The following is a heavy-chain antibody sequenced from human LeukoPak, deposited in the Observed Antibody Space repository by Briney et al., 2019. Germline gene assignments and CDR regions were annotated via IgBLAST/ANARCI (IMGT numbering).Heavy chain of an antibody. J-gene: IGHJ4*02. V-gene: IGHV4-38-2*02. CDR1: GYSISSGYY. CDR3: AREPSANVVVVPAAWEDDY. CDR2: IYHSGST. D-gene: IGHD2-2*01. Sequence: TTSETLSLTCTVSGYSISSGYYWGWIRQPPGKGLEWIGSIYHSGSTYYNPSLKSRVTISVDTSKNQFSLKLSSVTAADTAVYYCAREPSANVVVVPAAWEDDYWGQGTLVTVPS.